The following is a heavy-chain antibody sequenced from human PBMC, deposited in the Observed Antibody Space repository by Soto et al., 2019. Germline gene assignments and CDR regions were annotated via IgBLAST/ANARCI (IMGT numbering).Heavy chain of an antibody. CDR2: IYYSGST. V-gene: IGHV4-30-4*01. D-gene: IGHD2-2*01. Sequence: QVQLQESGPGLVKPSQTLSLTCTVSGGSISSGDYYWGWIRQPPGKGLEWIGYIYYSGSTYYNPSLKSRVTISVDTSKNQFSLKLSSVTAADTAVYYCARIQLVPAAIGEGWFDPWGQGTLVTVSS. CDR1: GGSISSGDYY. J-gene: IGHJ5*02. CDR3: ARIQLVPAAIGEGWFDP.